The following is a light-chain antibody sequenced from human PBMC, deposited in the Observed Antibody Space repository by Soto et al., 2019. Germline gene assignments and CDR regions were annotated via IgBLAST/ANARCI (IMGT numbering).Light chain of an antibody. Sequence: QSALTQPAFVSGSPGQSITISCSGTTSDVGGYNLVSWYQQHTAKAPKLLIYEGTQRPSGVSSRFSGSKSGNTASLTISGLQAEDEADYYCCSYAGSNTYVFGTGTKLTVL. CDR1: TSDVGGYNL. CDR2: EGT. CDR3: CSYAGSNTYV. J-gene: IGLJ1*01. V-gene: IGLV2-23*01.